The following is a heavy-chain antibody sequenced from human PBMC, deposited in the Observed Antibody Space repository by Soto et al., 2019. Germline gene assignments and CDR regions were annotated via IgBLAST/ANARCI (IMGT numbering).Heavy chain of an antibody. CDR1: GYTFTGYY. V-gene: IGHV1-2*04. D-gene: IGHD3-16*01. Sequence: ASVKVSCKASGYTFTGYYMHWVRQAPGQGLEWMGWINPNSGGTNYAQKFQGWVTMTRDTSISTAYMELSRLRSDDTAVYYCARFAGVPGFAMDVWGQGTTVTVSS. J-gene: IGHJ6*02. CDR3: ARFAGVPGFAMDV. CDR2: INPNSGGT.